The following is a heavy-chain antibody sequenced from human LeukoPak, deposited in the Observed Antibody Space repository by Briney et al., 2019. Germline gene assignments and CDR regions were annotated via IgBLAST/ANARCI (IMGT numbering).Heavy chain of an antibody. CDR2: IIPILGIA. CDR1: GGTFSSYA. CDR3: ARVSLAATYFRAFDI. J-gene: IGHJ3*02. Sequence: GASVKVSCKASGGTFSSYAISWVRQAPGQGLEWMGRIIPILGIANYAQKFQGRVTITADKSTSTAYMELSSLRSEDTAMYYCARVSLAATYFRAFDIWGQGTMVTVSS. D-gene: IGHD1-26*01. V-gene: IGHV1-69*04.